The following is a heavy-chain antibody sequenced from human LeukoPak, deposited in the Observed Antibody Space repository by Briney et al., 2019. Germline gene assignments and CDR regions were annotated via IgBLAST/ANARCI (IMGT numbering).Heavy chain of an antibody. CDR1: GYTFSGYY. CDR3: ARDRGVDYCSGGSCSHYYYYMDV. V-gene: IGHV1-2*02. Sequence: ASVKVSCKASGYTFSGYYMHWLRQAPGQGLEWMGWINPSNGDTNYAQKFQGRVTMTRDTSISTAYMELSRLRSDDTAVYYCARDRGVDYCSGGSCSHYYYYMDVWGKGTTVTISS. J-gene: IGHJ6*03. D-gene: IGHD2-15*01. CDR2: INPSNGDT.